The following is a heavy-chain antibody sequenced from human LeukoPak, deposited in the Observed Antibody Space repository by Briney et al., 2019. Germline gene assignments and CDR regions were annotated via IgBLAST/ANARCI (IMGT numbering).Heavy chain of an antibody. CDR2: INHSGYT. CDR3: TRMTRGHDY. J-gene: IGHJ4*02. D-gene: IGHD4-11*01. V-gene: IGHV4-34*01. CDR1: GVSFDDYY. Sequence: SETLSLTCAVSGVSFDDYYWSWVRQTPGKGLEWIGEINHSGYTNDNPSLKSRVTLSIDTSRKQFSLNLRSVTVADAGIYFCTRMTRGHDYWGQGTQVTVFS.